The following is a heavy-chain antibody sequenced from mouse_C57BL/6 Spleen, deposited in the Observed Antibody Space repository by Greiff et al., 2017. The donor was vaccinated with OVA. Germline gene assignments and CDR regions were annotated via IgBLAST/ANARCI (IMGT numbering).Heavy chain of an antibody. CDR3: ARDYYGSSYGYFDV. CDR1: GYTFTGSW. D-gene: IGHD1-1*01. J-gene: IGHJ1*03. Sequence: VQLQQPGAELVRPGSSVKLSCKASGYTFTGSWMAWVKQRPGQGLEWIGNIYPSDSETPYNQKFKDKATLTVDKSSSTAYMQLSSLTSEDSAVYDCARDYYGSSYGYFDVWGTGTTVTVSA. CDR2: IYPSDSET. V-gene: IGHV1-61*01.